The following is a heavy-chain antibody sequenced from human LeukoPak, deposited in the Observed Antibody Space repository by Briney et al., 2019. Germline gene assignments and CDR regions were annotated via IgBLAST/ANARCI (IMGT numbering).Heavy chain of an antibody. CDR3: ARTVLHPESNDAFDI. CDR2: IKQDGSEK. V-gene: IGHV3-7*01. D-gene: IGHD4/OR15-4a*01. Sequence: GGSLRLSCAASGFTFSSYWMSWVRQAPGRGLEWVANIKQDGSEKYYVDSVKGRFTISRDNAKNSLYLQMNSLRAEDTAVYYCARTVLHPESNDAFDIWGQGTMVTVSS. J-gene: IGHJ3*02. CDR1: GFTFSSYW.